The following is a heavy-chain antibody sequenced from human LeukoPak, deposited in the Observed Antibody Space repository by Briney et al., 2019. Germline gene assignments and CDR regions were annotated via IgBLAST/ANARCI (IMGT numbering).Heavy chain of an antibody. J-gene: IGHJ4*02. CDR2: IYPGDSDP. CDR3: ARRYRDGYNHYYFDY. V-gene: IGHV5-51*01. D-gene: IGHD5-24*01. Sequence: VESLKISCKGSGYSFTNHWIGWVRQMPGKGLEWMGIIYPGDSDPRYSPSFQGQVTISADKSISTAYLQWSGLKASDTAMYYCARRYRDGYNHYYFDYWGQGTLVTVSS. CDR1: GYSFTNHW.